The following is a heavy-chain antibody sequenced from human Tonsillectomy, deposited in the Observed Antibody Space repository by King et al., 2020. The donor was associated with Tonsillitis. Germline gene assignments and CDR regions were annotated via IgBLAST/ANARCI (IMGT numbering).Heavy chain of an antibody. V-gene: IGHV4-39*01. CDR1: GGSISSGTYH. CDR3: ARQKGNHGYNWFDP. Sequence: QLQESGPGLVKPSETLLFTCSVSGGSISSGTYHWGWIRQPPGKGLEWIGSFYYTGNTYYNLFLRSRVTISVDTSKNQFSLRLNSVTAADTAVYYCARQKGNHGYNWFDPWGQGTLVTVSS. J-gene: IGHJ5*02. D-gene: IGHD3-10*01. CDR2: FYYTGNT.